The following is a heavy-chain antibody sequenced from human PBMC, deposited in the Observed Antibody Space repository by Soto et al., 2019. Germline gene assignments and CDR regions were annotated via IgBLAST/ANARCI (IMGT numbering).Heavy chain of an antibody. J-gene: IGHJ4*02. CDR1: GGTFNSDA. V-gene: IGHV1-69*06. Sequence: QVQMVQSGAEVKKPGSSVKVSCKASGGTFNSDAISWVRQAPGQGLEWMGGIIPIFVTANYAQKFKGRVTITADKSTSTAYMELNNLRSEDTAVYYCASPRNTVSLLDYWGQGTLVTVSS. D-gene: IGHD4-17*01. CDR2: IIPIFVTA. CDR3: ASPRNTVSLLDY.